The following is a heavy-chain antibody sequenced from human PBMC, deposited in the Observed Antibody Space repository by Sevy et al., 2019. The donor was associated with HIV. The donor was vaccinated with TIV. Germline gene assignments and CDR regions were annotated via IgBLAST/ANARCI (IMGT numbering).Heavy chain of an antibody. CDR2: IHPSGRT. CDR1: GDSISSSKW. V-gene: IGHV4-4*02. CDR3: AREGATTSFDY. J-gene: IGHJ4*02. D-gene: IGHD1-26*01. Sequence: SETLSLTCAVPGDSISSSKWWSWVRQPPGKGLEWIGEIHPSGRTNYNPSLKSRVTISGDKSKNQFSLKLTSVTAADTAVYFCAREGATTSFDYWDQGTLVTVSS.